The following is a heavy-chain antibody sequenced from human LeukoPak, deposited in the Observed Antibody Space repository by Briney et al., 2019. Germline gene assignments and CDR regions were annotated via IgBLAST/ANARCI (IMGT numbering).Heavy chain of an antibody. Sequence: SETLSLTCTVSGGSISSYYWSWIRQPPGKGLEWIGYIYYSGSTNYNPSPKSRVTISVDTSKNQFSLKLSSVTAADTAVYYCARLSYYDSSGYYYDAFDIWGQGTMVTVPS. CDR3: ARLSYYDSSGYYYDAFDI. D-gene: IGHD3-22*01. J-gene: IGHJ3*02. CDR1: GGSISSYY. CDR2: IYYSGST. V-gene: IGHV4-59*01.